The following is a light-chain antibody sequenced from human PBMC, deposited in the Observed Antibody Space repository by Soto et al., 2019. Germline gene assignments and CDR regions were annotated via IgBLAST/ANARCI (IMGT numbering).Light chain of an antibody. CDR1: SSDFNNYDR. CDR2: ANN. J-gene: IGLJ1*01. CDR3: AAWDDSLNGYV. Sequence: QSVLTQPPSVSGSPGQSVTISCTGTSSDFNNYDRVSWYQRPPGTGPKLLIHANNQRPSGVPDRFSGSKSGTSASLAISWLQSEEADYYCAAWDDSLNGYVFGTGTKVTVL. V-gene: IGLV1-44*01.